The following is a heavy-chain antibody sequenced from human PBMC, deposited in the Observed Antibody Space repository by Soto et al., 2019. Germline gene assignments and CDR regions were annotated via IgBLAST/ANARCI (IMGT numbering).Heavy chain of an antibody. Sequence: PGGSLRLSCAASGFTFSSYAMHWVRQAPGKGLEWVAVISYDGSNKYYADSVKGRFTISRDNSKNTLYLQMNSLIAEDTAVYYCASEWFDYYYYYGMDVWGQGTTVTVSS. CDR2: ISYDGSNK. V-gene: IGHV3-30-3*01. D-gene: IGHD3-22*01. CDR3: ASEWFDYYYYYGMDV. J-gene: IGHJ6*02. CDR1: GFTFSSYA.